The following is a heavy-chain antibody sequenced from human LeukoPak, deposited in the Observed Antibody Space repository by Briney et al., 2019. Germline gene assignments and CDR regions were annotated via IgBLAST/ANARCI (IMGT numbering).Heavy chain of an antibody. D-gene: IGHD1-7*01. V-gene: IGHV4-38-2*01. J-gene: IGHJ4*02. CDR3: ARNYGGLDYFDS. CDR2: ISHSGGT. Sequence: SETLSLTCAVSGYSISSGYYLDWIRQPPGKGLEWIGTISHSGGTYYNSSLRSRVTISVDTSKNQFSLKLSSMTAADTAVYYCARNYGGLDYFDSWGQGTLVTVSS. CDR1: GYSISSGYY.